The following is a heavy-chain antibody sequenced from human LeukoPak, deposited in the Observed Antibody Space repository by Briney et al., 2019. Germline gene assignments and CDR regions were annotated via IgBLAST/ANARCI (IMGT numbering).Heavy chain of an antibody. CDR3: DGYYYDSSGYRIDY. V-gene: IGHV4-39*01. CDR1: GGSISSSSYY. Sequence: SETLSLTRTVSGGSISSSSYYWGWIRQPPGKGLEWIGSTYYSGSTYYNPSLKSRVTISVDTSKNQFSLKLSSVTAADTAVYYCDGYYYDSSGYRIDYWGQGTLVTVSS. J-gene: IGHJ4*02. CDR2: TYYSGST. D-gene: IGHD3-22*01.